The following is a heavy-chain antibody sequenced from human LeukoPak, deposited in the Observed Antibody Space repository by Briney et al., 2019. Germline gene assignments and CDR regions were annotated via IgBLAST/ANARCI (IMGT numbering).Heavy chain of an antibody. J-gene: IGHJ5*02. CDR1: GGSFSGYY. V-gene: IGHV4-59*12. D-gene: IGHD6-13*01. CDR2: IYYSGST. Sequence: SETLSLTCAVYGGSFSGYYWSWIRQPPGKGLEWIGYIYYSGSTNYNPSLKSRVTISVDKSKNQFSLKLSSVTAADTAVYYCARDTQGSWYSQNWFDPWGQGTLVTVSS. CDR3: ARDTQGSWYSQNWFDP.